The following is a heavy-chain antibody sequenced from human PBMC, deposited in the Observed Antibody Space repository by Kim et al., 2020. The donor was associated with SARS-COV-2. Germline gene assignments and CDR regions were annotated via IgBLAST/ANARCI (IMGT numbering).Heavy chain of an antibody. V-gene: IGHV3-23*01. Sequence: GGSLRLSCAASGFTFGSYAMSWVRQAPGKGLEWVSAISGSGGSTYYADSVKGRFTISRDNSKNTLYLQMHSLRAEDTAVYYCAKDGSGSWSPLYWGQGTLVTVSS. D-gene: IGHD6-13*01. CDR1: GFTFGSYA. J-gene: IGHJ4*02. CDR3: AKDGSGSWSPLY. CDR2: ISGSGGST.